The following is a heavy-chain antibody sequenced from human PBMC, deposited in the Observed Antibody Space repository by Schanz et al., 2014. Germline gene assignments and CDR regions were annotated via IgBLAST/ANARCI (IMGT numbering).Heavy chain of an antibody. CDR1: SGSFSGYY. J-gene: IGHJ4*02. V-gene: IGHV4-34*01. Sequence: QVQLQQWGAGLLKPSETLSLSCAVYSGSFSGYYWSWIRQPPGKGLEWIGEINHSGSTNYNPSLKSRVTRAVDTSKNQFSLKLSSGPAADTAVYYCARGPDSTSADVTRGRRRYYFDYWGQGTLVTVSS. CDR3: ARGPDSTSADVTRGRRRYYFDY. CDR2: INHSGST. D-gene: IGHD6-13*01.